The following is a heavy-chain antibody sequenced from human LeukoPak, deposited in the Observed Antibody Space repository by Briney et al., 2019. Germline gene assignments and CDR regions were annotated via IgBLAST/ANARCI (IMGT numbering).Heavy chain of an antibody. CDR1: GFNFCDYY. V-gene: IGHV3-11*03. D-gene: IGHD1-26*01. CDR2: ISVSGSYT. CDR3: VRCGTPNNYYGYGVDV. Sequence: GGSLRLSCAASGFNFCDYYMSWIGQAPGKGLEGISYISVSGSYTNYAASVKGRFTISRDNAKNSLYLQMISLRAEDTAVYYCVRCGTPNNYYGYGVDVWGQGTTVIVSS. J-gene: IGHJ6*02.